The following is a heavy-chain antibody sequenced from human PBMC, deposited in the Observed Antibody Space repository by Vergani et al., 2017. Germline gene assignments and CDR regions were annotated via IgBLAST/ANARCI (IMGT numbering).Heavy chain of an antibody. Sequence: QVQVVQSGAEVKKPGASVKVSCKASGYTFTSYYMHWVRQAPGQGLEWMGIINPSGGSTTYAQKFQGRVTMTRDTSTSTVYMELSSLRSEDTAVYYCARDGKVSPYIGGMDVWGQETTVTVSS. J-gene: IGHJ6*02. D-gene: IGHD2-15*01. CDR3: ARDGKVSPYIGGMDV. CDR2: INPSGGST. CDR1: GYTFTSYY. V-gene: IGHV1-46*03.